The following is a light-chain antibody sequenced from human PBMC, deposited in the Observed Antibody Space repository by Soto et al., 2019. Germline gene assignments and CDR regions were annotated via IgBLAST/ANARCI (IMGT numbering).Light chain of an antibody. Sequence: EIVLTQSPGTLSLSPGERATLPCRASKSVSSSYFAWYQPKPGQPPRLLIYVASSRATGIPYRFIDSGSGTDFTLTISRLEPEDFAVYYCQQYGSSPPITFGPGTKVDIK. CDR1: KSVSSSY. CDR2: VAS. J-gene: IGKJ3*01. CDR3: QQYGSSPPIT. V-gene: IGKV3-20*01.